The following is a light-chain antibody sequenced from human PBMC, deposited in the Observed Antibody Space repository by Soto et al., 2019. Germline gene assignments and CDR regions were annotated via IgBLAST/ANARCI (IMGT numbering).Light chain of an antibody. CDR2: EVS. CDR1: RSEVGSYNL. V-gene: IGLV2-23*02. Sequence: QSVLTQPASVSGSPGQSITISCTGTRSEVGSYNLVSWYQQRPGSAPKLVISEVSRRPSGVSNRFSGSKSGITASLTISGLQAEDEADYYCCSYAGSTSFAVFGSGTKVT. J-gene: IGLJ1*01. CDR3: CSYAGSTSFAV.